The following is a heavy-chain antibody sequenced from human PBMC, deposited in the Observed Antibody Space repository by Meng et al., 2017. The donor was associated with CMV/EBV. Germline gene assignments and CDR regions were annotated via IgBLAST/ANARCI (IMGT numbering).Heavy chain of an antibody. Sequence: GGSLRLSCAASRFTVSSNYMSWVRQAPGKGLEWVSVIYSGGSTYYADSVKGRFTISRDNSKNTLYLQMNSLRAEDTAVYYCARGSDRDYYGMDVWGQGTTVTVSS. CDR1: RFTVSSNY. J-gene: IGHJ6*02. CDR2: IYSGGST. CDR3: ARGSDRDYYGMDV. V-gene: IGHV3-53*01.